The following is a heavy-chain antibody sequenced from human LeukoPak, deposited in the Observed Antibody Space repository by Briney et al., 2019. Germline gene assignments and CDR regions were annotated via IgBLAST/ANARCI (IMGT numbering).Heavy chain of an antibody. CDR2: IYYSGST. CDR1: GGSISSSSYY. D-gene: IGHD3-10*01. V-gene: IGHV4-39*07. J-gene: IGHJ3*02. Sequence: SETLSLTCTVSGGSISSSSYYWGWIRQPPGKGLEWIGSIYYSGSTYYNPSLKSRVTISVDTSKNQFSLKLSSVTAADTAVYYCARGVSPRGARAMVRGVTRPGAFDIWGQGTMVTVSS. CDR3: ARGVSPRGARAMVRGVTRPGAFDI.